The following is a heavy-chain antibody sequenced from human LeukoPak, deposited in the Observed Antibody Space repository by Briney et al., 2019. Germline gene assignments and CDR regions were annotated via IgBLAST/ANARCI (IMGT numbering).Heavy chain of an antibody. CDR3: ARNPRNVDGNSRYYYDSSVNYFDY. J-gene: IGHJ4*02. Sequence: SETLSLTCTVSGGSISSSSYYWGWIRQPPGKGLEWIGIIYYSGSTYYNPSLKSRVTISVDTSKNQFSLKLSSVTAADTAVYYCARNPRNVDGNSRYYYDSSVNYFDYWGQGTLVTVSS. V-gene: IGHV4-39*01. CDR1: GGSISSSSYY. D-gene: IGHD3-22*01. CDR2: IYYSGST.